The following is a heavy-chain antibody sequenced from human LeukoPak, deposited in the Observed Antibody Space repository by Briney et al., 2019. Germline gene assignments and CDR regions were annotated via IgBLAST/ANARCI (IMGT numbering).Heavy chain of an antibody. CDR3: ARTYYDFWSGYYTGVDY. V-gene: IGHV6-1*01. CDR1: GDSVSSNSAA. CDR2: TYYRSKWYN. D-gene: IGHD3-3*01. Sequence: SQTLSLTCAISGDSVSSNSAAWNWIRQSRSRGLEWLGRTYYRSKWYNDYAVSVKSRITINPDTSKNQFSLQLNSVTPEDTAVYYCARTYYDFWSGYYTGVDYWGQGTLVTVSS. J-gene: IGHJ4*02.